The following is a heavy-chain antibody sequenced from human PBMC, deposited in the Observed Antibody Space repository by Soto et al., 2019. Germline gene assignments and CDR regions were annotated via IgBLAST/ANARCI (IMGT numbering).Heavy chain of an antibody. V-gene: IGHV3-33*01. CDR3: ARDPPPLAGGMDV. D-gene: IGHD2-15*01. J-gene: IGHJ6*02. CDR2: IWYDGSNK. CDR1: GFTFSSYG. Sequence: GGSLRLSCAASGFTFSSYGMHWVRQAPGKGLEWVAVIWYDGSNKYYADSVKGRFTISRDNSKNTLYLQMNSLRAEDTAVYYWARDPPPLAGGMDVWGQGTTVTVSS.